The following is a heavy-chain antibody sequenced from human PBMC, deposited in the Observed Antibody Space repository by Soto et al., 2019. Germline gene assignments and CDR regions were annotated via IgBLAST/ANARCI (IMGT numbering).Heavy chain of an antibody. Sequence: GSVKDCLKASGYPFTRYYIHLGRRAPGQGLEWIGIINPSDDATSYAEKFQGRLTMTKDTSTSTVYMEMSSLRSEDTAVYYCARDLTREGDYYERSGYYLDYWGQGTLVTFSS. CDR2: INPSDDAT. CDR1: GYPFTRYY. V-gene: IGHV1-46*01. CDR3: ARDLTREGDYYERSGYYLDY. D-gene: IGHD3-22*01. J-gene: IGHJ4*02.